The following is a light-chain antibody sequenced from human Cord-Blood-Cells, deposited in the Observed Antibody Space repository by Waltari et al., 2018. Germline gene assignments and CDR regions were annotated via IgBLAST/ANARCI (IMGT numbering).Light chain of an antibody. V-gene: IGLV3-19*01. J-gene: IGLJ3*02. CDR1: SLRSYY. Sequence: SSELTQDPAVSVALGQTVRITCQGDSLRSYYASWYQQKPGQAPVLVIYGKNNRPSGIPDRFSGSSAVNTASLTITGAQAEDEADYYCTSRDSSGNHWVCGGGTKLTAL. CDR3: TSRDSSGNHWV. CDR2: GKN.